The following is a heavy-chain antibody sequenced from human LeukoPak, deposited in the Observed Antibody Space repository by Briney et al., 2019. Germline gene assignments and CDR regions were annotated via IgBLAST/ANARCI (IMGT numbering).Heavy chain of an antibody. CDR2: INPNSGGT. CDR1: GYTFTGYY. D-gene: IGHD3-10*01. V-gene: IGHV1-2*02. J-gene: IGHJ5*02. Sequence: VASVKVSCKASGYTFTGYYMHWVRQAPGQGLEWMGWINPNSGGTNYAQKFQGRVTMTRDTSISTAYMELSRLRSDDTAVYYCARGYYGSGSYYSYNWFDPWGQGTLVTVSS. CDR3: ARGYYGSGSYYSYNWFDP.